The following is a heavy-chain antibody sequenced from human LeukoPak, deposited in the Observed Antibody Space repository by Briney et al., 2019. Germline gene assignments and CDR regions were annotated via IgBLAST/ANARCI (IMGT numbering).Heavy chain of an antibody. Sequence: PSETLSLTCTVSGGSISSSSYYWGWIRQPPGKGLEWIGSIYYSGSTYYNPSLKSRVTISVDTSKNQFSLKLSSVTAADTAVYYCARDKDNGCGDWGQGTLVTVSS. CDR2: IYYSGST. D-gene: IGHD3-10*01. V-gene: IGHV4-39*02. CDR1: GGSISSSSYY. J-gene: IGHJ4*02. CDR3: ARDKDNGCGD.